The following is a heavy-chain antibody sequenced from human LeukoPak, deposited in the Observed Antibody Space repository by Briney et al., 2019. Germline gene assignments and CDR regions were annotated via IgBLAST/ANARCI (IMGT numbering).Heavy chain of an antibody. CDR2: IWYDGSNK. CDR3: AKVAPYDAFDI. J-gene: IGHJ3*02. CDR1: GFTFSSYG. Sequence: GRSLRLSCAASGFTFSSYGMHWVRQAPGKGLEWVAVIWYDGSNKYYADSVKGRFTISRDNSKNTLYLQMNSLRAEDTAVYYCAKVAPYDAFDIWGQGAMATVSS. V-gene: IGHV3-33*06.